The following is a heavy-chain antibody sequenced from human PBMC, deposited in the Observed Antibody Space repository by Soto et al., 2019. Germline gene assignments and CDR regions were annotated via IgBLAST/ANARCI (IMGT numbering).Heavy chain of an antibody. CDR1: GDSVSSNSAA. CDR3: ARDLARRPDWNFNYFDY. D-gene: IGHD1-7*01. V-gene: IGHV6-1*01. Sequence: SVTLSLTCAISGDSVSSNSAAWNWIRQSPSRGLEWLGRTYYRSKWYNDYAVSVKSRITINPDTSKNQFSLQLNSVTPEDTAVYYCARDLARRPDWNFNYFDYWGQGTLVTVSS. J-gene: IGHJ4*02. CDR2: TYYRSKWYN.